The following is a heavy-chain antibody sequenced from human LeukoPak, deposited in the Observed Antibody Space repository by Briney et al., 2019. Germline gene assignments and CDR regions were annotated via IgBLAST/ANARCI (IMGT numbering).Heavy chain of an antibody. CDR2: ISYSGTT. D-gene: IGHD3-3*01. V-gene: IGHV4-59*01. CDR3: ARDRGRFLDPYYFDS. J-gene: IGHJ4*02. Sequence: SETLSLTCTVSGDSISTYYWSWIRLPPGKGLEWIGYISYSGTTNYNPSLKSRVTISGDTSENEFSLNLTSVSAADTAVYYCARDRGRFLDPYYFDSWGRGTLVTVSS. CDR1: GDSISTYY.